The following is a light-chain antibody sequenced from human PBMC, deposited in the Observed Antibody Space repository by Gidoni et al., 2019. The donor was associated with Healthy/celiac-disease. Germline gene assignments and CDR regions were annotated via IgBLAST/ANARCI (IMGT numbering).Light chain of an antibody. CDR1: SSNIGAGYD. CDR2: GNS. Sequence: QSVLTQPPSVSGAPGQRVTISCTGSSSNIGAGYDVHWYQQLPGTAPKLLIYGNSNRPSAVPARFSGSKSGTSASLAITELQAEDEADYYCQSYDSSLSGVVFGGGTKLTVL. J-gene: IGLJ2*01. V-gene: IGLV1-40*01. CDR3: QSYDSSLSGVV.